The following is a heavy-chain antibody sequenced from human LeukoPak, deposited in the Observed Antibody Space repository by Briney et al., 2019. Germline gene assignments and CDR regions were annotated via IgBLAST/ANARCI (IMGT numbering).Heavy chain of an antibody. D-gene: IGHD6-19*01. CDR1: GGSISSSNW. V-gene: IGHV4-4*02. CDR2: IYHSGST. J-gene: IGHJ4*02. CDR3: ARDGLEVAGLDY. Sequence: SETLSLTCAVSGGSISSSNWWSWVRQPPGKGLEWIGEIYHSGSTYYNPSLKSRVTISVDRSKNQFSLELSSVTAADTAVYYCARDGLEVAGLDYWGQGTLVTVSS.